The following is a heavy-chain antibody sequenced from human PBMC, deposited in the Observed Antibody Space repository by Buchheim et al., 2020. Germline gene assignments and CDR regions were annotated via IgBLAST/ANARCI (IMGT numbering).Heavy chain of an antibody. D-gene: IGHD6-13*01. CDR2: IYYSGST. CDR3: AGRADSSSWYVLYFDY. Sequence: QLQLQESGPGLVKPSETLSLTCTVSGGSISSSSYYWGWIRQPPGKGLEWIGSIYYSGSTYYNPSLKSRVTIYVDKSKTQFSLKLSSVTAADTAVYYCAGRADSSSWYVLYFDYWGQGTL. CDR1: GGSISSSSYY. V-gene: IGHV4-39*07. J-gene: IGHJ4*02.